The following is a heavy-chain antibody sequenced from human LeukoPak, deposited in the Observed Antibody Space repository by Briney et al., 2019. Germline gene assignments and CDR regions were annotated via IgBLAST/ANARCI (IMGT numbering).Heavy chain of an antibody. J-gene: IGHJ5*02. CDR1: GGTFSSYT. CDR2: IIPILGIA. Sequence: SVKVSCKASGGTFSSYTISWVRQAPGQGLEWMGRIIPILGIANYAQKSQGRVTITADKSTSTAYMELSSLRSEDTAVYYCAREAELWTYYDFWSGYPHGDWFDPWGQGTLVTVSS. CDR3: AREAELWTYYDFWSGYPHGDWFDP. V-gene: IGHV1-69*04. D-gene: IGHD3-3*01.